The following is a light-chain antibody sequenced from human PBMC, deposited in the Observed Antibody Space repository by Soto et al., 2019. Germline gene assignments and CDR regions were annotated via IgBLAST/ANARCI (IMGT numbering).Light chain of an antibody. CDR1: QSVISY. J-gene: IGKJ4*01. CDR2: DAS. Sequence: EIVLTQSPATLSLSPGERATLSCRASQSVISYLAWYQQKPGQAPRLRIYDASNRSTGIPASFSGSGSGTDFPLPISSLEPEDCGVYYCQQRINWPALTFGVGTKVEIK. CDR3: QQRINWPALT. V-gene: IGKV3-11*01.